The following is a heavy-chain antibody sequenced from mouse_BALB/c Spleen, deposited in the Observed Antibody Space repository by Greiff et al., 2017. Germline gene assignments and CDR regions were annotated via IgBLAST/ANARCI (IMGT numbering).Heavy chain of an antibody. V-gene: IGHV1S29*02. D-gene: IGHD1-1*01. CDR3: ARGEYYGSSLAWFAY. CDR1: GYTFTDYN. CDR2: IYPYNGGT. Sequence: EVQLQQSGPELVKPGASVKISCKASGYTFTDYNMHWVKQSHGKSLEWIGYIYPYNGGTGYNQKFKSKATLTVDNSSSTAYMELRSLTSEDSAVYYCARGEYYGSSLAWFAYWGQGTLVTVSA. J-gene: IGHJ3*01.